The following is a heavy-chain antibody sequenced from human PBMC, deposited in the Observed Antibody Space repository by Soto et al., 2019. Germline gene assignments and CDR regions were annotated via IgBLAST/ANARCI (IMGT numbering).Heavy chain of an antibody. D-gene: IGHD2-15*01. CDR1: GFSLSTSGVG. V-gene: IGHV2-5*02. CDR2: IYWDDDK. CDR3: AHVLVVVANYGMDV. Sequence: QITLKESGPTLVKPTQTLTLTCTFSGFSLSTSGVGVGWIRQPPGKALEWLALIYWDDDKRYSPSLTSRLTITNDTSKNQVVLTMTNMDPVDTATYYCAHVLVVVANYGMDVWGQGTTVTVSS. J-gene: IGHJ6*02.